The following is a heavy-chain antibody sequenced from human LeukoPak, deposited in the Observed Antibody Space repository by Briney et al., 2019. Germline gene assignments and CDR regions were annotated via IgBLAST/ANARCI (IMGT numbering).Heavy chain of an antibody. J-gene: IGHJ5*02. CDR2: IYYTGST. CDR1: GGSINTYY. CDR3: ARAPYYDIWSGYSDNYFDP. V-gene: IGHV4-59*01. Sequence: SETLSLTFTVSGGSINTYYWSWIRQPPGKGLEWLGYIYYTGSTKYNPSLKSRVTISVDTSKNQFSLRLNSVTTADTAVYYCARAPYYDIWSGYSDNYFDPWGQGTLVTVSS. D-gene: IGHD3-3*01.